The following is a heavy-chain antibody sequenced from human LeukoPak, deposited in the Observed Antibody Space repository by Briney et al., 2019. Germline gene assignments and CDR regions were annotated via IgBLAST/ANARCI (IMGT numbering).Heavy chain of an antibody. CDR2: INSDGSST. CDR3: ARWGDGARLDY. Sequence: GGSLRLSCAASGFTFSSYWMHWVRQAPGKGLVWVSRINSDGSSTSYADSVKGRFTISRDNSKDTLYLQMNSLRVEDTAVYYCARWGDGARLDYWGQGTLVTVSS. D-gene: IGHD1-26*01. CDR1: GFTFSSYW. V-gene: IGHV3-74*01. J-gene: IGHJ4*02.